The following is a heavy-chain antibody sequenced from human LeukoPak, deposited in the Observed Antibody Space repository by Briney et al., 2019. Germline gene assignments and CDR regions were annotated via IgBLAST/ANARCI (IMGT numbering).Heavy chain of an antibody. Sequence: GGSLRLSCAASGFTFSSYAMSWVRQAPGKGLEWVSAISGSGVSTYHADSVKGRFTISRDNSKNTLYLQMNSLRAEDTAVYYCAKDCSSTRCPTSDYWGQGTLVTVSS. J-gene: IGHJ4*02. CDR3: AKDCSSTRCPTSDY. CDR1: GFTFSSYA. D-gene: IGHD2-2*01. CDR2: ISGSGVST. V-gene: IGHV3-23*01.